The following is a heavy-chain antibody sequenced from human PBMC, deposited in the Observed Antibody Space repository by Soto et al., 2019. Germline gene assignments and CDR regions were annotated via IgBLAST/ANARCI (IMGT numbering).Heavy chain of an antibody. CDR1: GFTFKTFV. V-gene: IGHV3-48*02. J-gene: IGHJ4*02. D-gene: IGHD2-21*02. CDR3: VRQRGVMTAFAYFDY. CDR2: ISGSTDTI. Sequence: EVQLVESGGGLVQRGGSLRLSCAASGFTFKTFVMNWVRQAPGKGLEWVSYISGSTDTINFADSVRGRFTISRDNAKNSMFLQMDSLRDEDTAVYYCVRQRGVMTAFAYFDYWGQGTLVTVSS.